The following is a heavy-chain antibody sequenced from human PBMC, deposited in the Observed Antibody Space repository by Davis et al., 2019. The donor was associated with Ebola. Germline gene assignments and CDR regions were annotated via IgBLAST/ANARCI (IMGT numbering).Heavy chain of an antibody. CDR2: VHYSGRT. Sequence: SETLSLTCTVSGGSITTSSYYWGWIRQPPGKNLEWIGNVHYSGRTYYNPSLKSRLTISVDTSKNQFSLKLSSVTAADTAVYYCAGHLRYFDYWGQGTLVTVSS. D-gene: IGHD4-17*01. V-gene: IGHV4-39*01. CDR1: GGSITTSSYY. J-gene: IGHJ4*02. CDR3: AGHLRYFDY.